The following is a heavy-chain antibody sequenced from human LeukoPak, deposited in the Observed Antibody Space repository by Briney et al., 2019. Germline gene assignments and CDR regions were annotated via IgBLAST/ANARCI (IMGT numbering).Heavy chain of an antibody. CDR1: GYTFTSYA. CDR2: INTNTGNP. Sequence: GASVKVSCKASGYTFTSYAMNWVRQAPGQGLEWMGWINTNTGNPTYAQGFTGRFVFSLDTSVSTAYLQISSLKAEDTAVYYCARVPTVTTLFPLQIWGQGTMVTVSS. V-gene: IGHV7-4-1*02. J-gene: IGHJ3*02. D-gene: IGHD4-17*01. CDR3: ARVPTVTTLFPLQI.